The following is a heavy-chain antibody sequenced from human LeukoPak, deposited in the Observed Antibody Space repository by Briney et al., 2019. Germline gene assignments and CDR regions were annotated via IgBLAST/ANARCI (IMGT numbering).Heavy chain of an antibody. CDR2: ISYDGSNK. V-gene: IGHV3-30*04. CDR3: ARDHLAAVPGDY. D-gene: IGHD6-13*01. Sequence: AGGSLRLSCAASGFTFSSYTIHWVRQAPGKGLEWVAVISYDGSNKYYADSVKGRFTLSRDNSKNTLYLQMNSLRVEDTAVYYCARDHLAAVPGDYWGQGTLVTVSS. CDR1: GFTFSSYT. J-gene: IGHJ4*02.